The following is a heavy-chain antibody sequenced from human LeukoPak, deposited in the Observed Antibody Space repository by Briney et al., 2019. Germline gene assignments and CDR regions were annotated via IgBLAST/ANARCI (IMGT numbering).Heavy chain of an antibody. CDR3: ARRSGWFDKFDY. V-gene: IGHV4-39*01. Sequence: IRQXXXXGLEWIGSIYYSGRTYYNPSLKSRVTISVDTSKNQFSLKLSSVTAADTAVYYCARRSGWFDKFDYWGQGTLVTVSS. D-gene: IGHD3-10*01. J-gene: IGHJ4*02. CDR2: IYYSGRT.